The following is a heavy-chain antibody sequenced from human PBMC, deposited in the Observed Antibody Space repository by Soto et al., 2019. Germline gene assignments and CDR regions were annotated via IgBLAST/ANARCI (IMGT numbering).Heavy chain of an antibody. J-gene: IGHJ4*02. V-gene: IGHV5-51*01. Sequence: PGESLKISCKGSGYSFTSYWIGWVRQMPGKGLEWMGIIYPGGSDTRYSPSFQGQVTISADKSISTAYLQWSSLKASDTAMYYCARRPTYYYDSSGYYYVTYFDYWGQGTLVTVSS. CDR1: GYSFTSYW. CDR2: IYPGGSDT. D-gene: IGHD3-22*01. CDR3: ARRPTYYYDSSGYYYVTYFDY.